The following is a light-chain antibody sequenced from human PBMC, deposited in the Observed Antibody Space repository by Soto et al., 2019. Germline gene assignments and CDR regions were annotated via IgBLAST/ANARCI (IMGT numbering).Light chain of an antibody. J-gene: IGKJ1*01. CDR3: QQYNGYSPWT. CDR1: QRISSW. Sequence: DIQMTQSPSTLSASVGDRVTITCRASQRISSWLAWYQQKPGKAPKLLIYDASSLESGVPSRFSRSGSGTEFTLTICSLQPDDFATYYCQQYNGYSPWTVGQGTEVEIK. V-gene: IGKV1-5*01. CDR2: DAS.